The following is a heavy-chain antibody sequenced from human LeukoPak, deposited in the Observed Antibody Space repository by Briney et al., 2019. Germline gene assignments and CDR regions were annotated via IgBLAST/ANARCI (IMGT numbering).Heavy chain of an antibody. D-gene: IGHD4-17*01. Sequence: SETLSLTCTVSGDSMRSDSYFWSWIRQPAGKGLEWIGRSYSSGNTYYNPSLESRVTISLDTPRNHFSLKVSSVTAADTAVYYCATARADYGDYNSFYYMDVWGKGTTVTVSS. CDR1: GDSMRSDSYF. V-gene: IGHV4-61*02. CDR2: SYSSGNT. J-gene: IGHJ6*03. CDR3: ATARADYGDYNSFYYMDV.